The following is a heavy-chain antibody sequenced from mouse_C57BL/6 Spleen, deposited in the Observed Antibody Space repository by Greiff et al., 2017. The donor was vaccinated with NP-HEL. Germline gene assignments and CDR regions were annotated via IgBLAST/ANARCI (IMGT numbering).Heavy chain of an antibody. CDR2: IYPSDSET. CDR1: GYTFTSYW. D-gene: IGHD1-1*01. J-gene: IGHJ3*01. Sequence: VQLQQPGAELVRPGSSVKLSCKASGYTFTSYWMDWVKQRPGQGLEWIGNIYPSDSETHYNQKFKDKATLTVDKSSSTAYMQLSSLTSEDSAVYYCARVTTHPTRFAYWGQGTLVTVSA. CDR3: ARVTTHPTRFAY. V-gene: IGHV1-61*01.